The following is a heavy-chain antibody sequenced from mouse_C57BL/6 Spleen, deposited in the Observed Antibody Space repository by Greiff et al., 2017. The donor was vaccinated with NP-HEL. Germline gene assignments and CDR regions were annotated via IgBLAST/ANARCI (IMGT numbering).Heavy chain of an antibody. Sequence: QVQLQQPGAELVMPGASVKLSCKASGYTFTSYWMHWVKQRPGQGLEWIGEIDPSDSYTYYNQKFKGKSTLTVDKSSSTAYMQLSSLTSEDSAVYYCARTMVTSYYFDYWGQGTTLTVSS. CDR2: IDPSDSYT. D-gene: IGHD2-2*01. J-gene: IGHJ2*01. CDR1: GYTFTSYW. V-gene: IGHV1-69*01. CDR3: ARTMVTSYYFDY.